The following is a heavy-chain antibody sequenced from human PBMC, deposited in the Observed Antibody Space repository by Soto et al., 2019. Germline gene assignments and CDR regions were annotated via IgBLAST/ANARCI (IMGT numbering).Heavy chain of an antibody. CDR2: MYKSGTT. J-gene: IGHJ5*02. CDR3: ARSLSASSGWFDP. Sequence: QVRLEESGPGLVKPSQTLTLTCTVSGDYINSGDYYWTWIRQSPGKGLEWLAYMYKSGTTYYNPSLRSRLFISIDMSTNRFSLQVTSVTAADTACYYCARSLSASSGWFDPWGQGTLVTVSS. V-gene: IGHV4-30-4*01. CDR1: GDYINSGDYY. D-gene: IGHD6-6*01.